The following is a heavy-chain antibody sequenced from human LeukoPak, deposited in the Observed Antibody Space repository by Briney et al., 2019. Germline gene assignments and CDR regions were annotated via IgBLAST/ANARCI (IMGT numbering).Heavy chain of an antibody. CDR1: GFTFGEYP. CDR3: NRWHISGVSYSNV. D-gene: IGHD2-15*01. V-gene: IGHV3-49*04. J-gene: IGHJ4*02. CDR2: IRKRDGTT. Sequence: PGGSLRLSCTASGFTFGEYPMSWVRQAPGKGLEWVGFIRKRDGTTEYAASVRGRFTISRDESNRIAYLQMNSLKTEDTAVYHCNRWHISGVSYSNVWGQGTLVTVSS.